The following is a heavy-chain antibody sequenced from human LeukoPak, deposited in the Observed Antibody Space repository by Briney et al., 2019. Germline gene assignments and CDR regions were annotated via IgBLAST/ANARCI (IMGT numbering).Heavy chain of an antibody. J-gene: IGHJ4*02. CDR1: GFTFSSYW. CDR3: ARGYGSSRGWY. CDR2: INSDGSST. V-gene: IGHV3-74*01. D-gene: IGHD3-10*01. Sequence: GGSLRLSCAASGFTFSSYWMHWVRQAPGKGLVWVSRINSDGSSTSYADSVKGRFTISRGNAKNTLYLQMNSLRAEDTAVYYCARGYGSSRGWYWGQGTLVTVSS.